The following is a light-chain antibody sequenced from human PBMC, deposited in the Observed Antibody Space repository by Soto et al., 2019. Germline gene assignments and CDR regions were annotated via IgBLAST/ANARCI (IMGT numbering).Light chain of an antibody. CDR1: QSISSW. CDR3: QQANSFPIT. Sequence: DIQMTQSPSTLSASVGDRVIVTCRASQSISSWLAWYQQKPGKAPKLLIYTASTLQTGVPSRFSGSGSGTHFTLTISSLQPEDFATYYCQQANSFPITFGQGTRLEIK. V-gene: IGKV1-12*01. J-gene: IGKJ5*01. CDR2: TAS.